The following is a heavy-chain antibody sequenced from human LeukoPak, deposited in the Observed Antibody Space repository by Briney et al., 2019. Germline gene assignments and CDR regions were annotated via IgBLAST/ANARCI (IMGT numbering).Heavy chain of an antibody. J-gene: IGHJ4*02. CDR1: GFTFSTYW. CDR3: ARESAYYDSRGYFTYFNY. CDR2: IKQDGSEK. D-gene: IGHD3-22*01. V-gene: IGHV3-7*01. Sequence: GGSQRLSCAASGFTFSTYWMNWVRQAPGKGLEWVANIKQDGSEKYYVDSVEGRFTISRDNAKNSLYLQMNSLRAEDTAVYYCARESAYYDSRGYFTYFNYWGQGTLVTVSS.